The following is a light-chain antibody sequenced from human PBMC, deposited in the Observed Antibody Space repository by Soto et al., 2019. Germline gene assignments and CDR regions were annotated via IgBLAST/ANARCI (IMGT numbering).Light chain of an antibody. CDR2: DDT. CDR3: HSYDSSQPAAV. CDR1: SSDIGAGHG. J-gene: IGLJ3*02. Sequence: QSVLTQSPSVSGAPGQTVTISCTGGSSDIGAGHGVHWYQQLPGTAPKLLIYDDTNRPSGVPDRFSGSKAGTSASLAITGLQADDEGDYYCHSYDSSQPAAVFGGGPKLTVL. V-gene: IGLV1-40*01.